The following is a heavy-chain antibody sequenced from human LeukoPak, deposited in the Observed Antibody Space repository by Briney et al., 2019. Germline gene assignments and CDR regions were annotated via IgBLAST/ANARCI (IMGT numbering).Heavy chain of an antibody. V-gene: IGHV3-7*01. CDR3: ATDRGWRTSGYYLYYFEY. D-gene: IGHD3-22*01. CDR1: GFIFNNYF. CDR2: IKHDGSEK. J-gene: IGHJ4*02. Sequence: GGSLRLSCAASGFIFNNYFMSWVRQASGKGLEWVASIKHDGSEKYYVDSVRGRFTISRDNTMNSLYLQMSSLRAEDTAVYYCATDRGWRTSGYYLYYFEYWGQGTLVTYSS.